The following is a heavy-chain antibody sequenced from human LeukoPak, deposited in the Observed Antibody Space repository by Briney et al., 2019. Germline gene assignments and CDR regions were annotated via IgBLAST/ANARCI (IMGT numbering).Heavy chain of an antibody. CDR3: ARGPEWVSGAFDI. J-gene: IGHJ3*02. V-gene: IGHV3-23*01. CDR1: GFTFSTYA. Sequence: GGSLRLSCAASGFTFSTYAMSWVRQAPGKGLEWVSTISGSGDRTYYADSVKGRFSISRDNSKNTLYLQMNSLRAEDTAVYYCARGPEWVSGAFDIWGQGTMVTVSS. D-gene: IGHD2-8*01. CDR2: ISGSGDRT.